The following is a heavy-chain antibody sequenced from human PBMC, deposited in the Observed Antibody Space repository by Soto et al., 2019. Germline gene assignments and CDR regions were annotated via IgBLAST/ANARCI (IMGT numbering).Heavy chain of an antibody. CDR1: GGSISSYY. D-gene: IGHD6-6*01. V-gene: IGHV4-59*01. Sequence: PSETLSLACTVSGGSISSYYWSWIRQPPGKGLEWIGYIYDSGSTNYNPSLKSRVTISVDTSKNQFSLKLTSVTAADTAVYYCAAPPRFWAQGNLVTVSS. CDR3: AAPPRF. J-gene: IGHJ4*02. CDR2: IYDSGST.